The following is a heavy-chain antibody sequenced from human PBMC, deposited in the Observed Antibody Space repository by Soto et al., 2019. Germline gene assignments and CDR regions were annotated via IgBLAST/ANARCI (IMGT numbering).Heavy chain of an antibody. CDR2: IGSGGNT. Sequence: EVQLLESGGGLVPPGGSLRLSCAASGFTFSNYGMTWVRQAPGKGLEGVSGIGSGGNTYYADSVKGRFTISRDNSKNTLYLQMNSLRTEDTAVYYCVNMVYSSAWNGRYYFDYWGQGILVTVSS. J-gene: IGHJ4*02. CDR1: GFTFSNYG. V-gene: IGHV3-23*01. D-gene: IGHD6-19*01. CDR3: VNMVYSSAWNGRYYFDY.